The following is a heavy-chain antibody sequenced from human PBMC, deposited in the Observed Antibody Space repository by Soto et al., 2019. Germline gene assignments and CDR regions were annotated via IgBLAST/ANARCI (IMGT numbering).Heavy chain of an antibody. CDR3: ARGINYYGSGSYYNVQYYFDY. J-gene: IGHJ4*02. CDR2: MNPNSGNT. CDR1: GYTFTSYD. V-gene: IGHV1-8*01. D-gene: IGHD3-10*01. Sequence: EASVKVSCKASGYTFTSYDINCVRQATGQGLEWMGWMNPNSGNTGYAQKFQGRVTMTRNTSISTAYMELSSLRSEDTAVYYCARGINYYGSGSYYNVQYYFDYWGQGTLVTVSS.